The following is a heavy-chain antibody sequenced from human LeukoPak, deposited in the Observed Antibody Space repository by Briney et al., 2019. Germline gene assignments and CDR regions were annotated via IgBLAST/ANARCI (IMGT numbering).Heavy chain of an antibody. CDR2: ISGSGDGT. V-gene: IGHV3-23*01. CDR1: GFTFSGNA. D-gene: IGHD6-25*01. J-gene: IGHJ4*02. CDR3: ARGPANFLDY. Sequence: GGSLRLSCAASGFTFSGNAMTWVRQTPGKGLNWVSTISGSGDGTYYADSVKGRFTISRDNSNNTLYLQMNSLRAEDTAVYYCARGPANFLDYWGQGTLVTVSS.